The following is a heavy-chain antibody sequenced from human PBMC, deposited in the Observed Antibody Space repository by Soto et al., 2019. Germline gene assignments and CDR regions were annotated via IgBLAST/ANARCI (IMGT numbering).Heavy chain of an antibody. J-gene: IGHJ4*02. V-gene: IGHV1-18*01. CDR1: GYTFTNYG. CDR2: ISTYNGNT. CDR3: ARDSVRSGSYAGY. D-gene: IGHD1-26*01. Sequence: QVQLVQSGAEVKKPGASVKVSCKASGYTFTNYGISWVRQAPGQGLEWVGWISTYNGNTNYAQKLQDRLTLTTDTSTRTAYMELRSLRADDTATYYCARDSVRSGSYAGYLGQGTLVTVSS.